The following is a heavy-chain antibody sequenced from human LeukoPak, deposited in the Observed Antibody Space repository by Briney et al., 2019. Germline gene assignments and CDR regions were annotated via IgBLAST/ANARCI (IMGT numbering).Heavy chain of an antibody. Sequence: ASVKVSCKASGGTFSSYAISWVRQAPGQGLEWMGGIIPIFGTANYAQKFQGRVTITADESTSTAYMELSSLRSEDTAVYYCERARPLTGYSNHPFDYWGQGTLVTVSS. CDR2: IIPIFGTA. CDR3: ERARPLTGYSNHPFDY. J-gene: IGHJ4*02. D-gene: IGHD3-9*01. CDR1: GGTFSSYA. V-gene: IGHV1-69*13.